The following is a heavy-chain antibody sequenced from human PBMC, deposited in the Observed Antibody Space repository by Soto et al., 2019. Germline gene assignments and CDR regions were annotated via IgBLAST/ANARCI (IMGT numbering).Heavy chain of an antibody. D-gene: IGHD3-22*01. Sequence: QVQLEESGGGVVQPGRSLRLSCAASGFTVSSYAMHWVRQAPGKGLEWVAVISYDGSNKYYADSVKGRFTISRDNSKNTLYLQMNSLRAEDTAVYYCARDHVSGYYQDAFDIWGQGTMVTVSS. CDR1: GFTVSSYA. J-gene: IGHJ3*02. CDR3: ARDHVSGYYQDAFDI. V-gene: IGHV3-30-3*01. CDR2: ISYDGSNK.